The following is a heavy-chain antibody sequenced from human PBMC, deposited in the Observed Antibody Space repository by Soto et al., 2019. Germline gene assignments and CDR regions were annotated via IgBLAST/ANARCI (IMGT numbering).Heavy chain of an antibody. V-gene: IGHV3-21*01. J-gene: IGHJ4*02. Sequence: EVLLVESGGGLVKPGGSLRLSCAASGFNFGGSSMNWVRQSPRKGLEWVSSISDSGGFIKYADSVKGRFTISRDNAKNSLFLQMDSLRADDTAVYYCATSTSWYYLHWGQGTLVTVSS. CDR1: GFNFGGSS. D-gene: IGHD6-13*01. CDR3: ATSTSWYYLH. CDR2: ISDSGGFI.